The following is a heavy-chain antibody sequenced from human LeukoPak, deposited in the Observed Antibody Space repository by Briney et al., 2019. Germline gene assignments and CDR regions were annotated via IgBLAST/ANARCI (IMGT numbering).Heavy chain of an antibody. V-gene: IGHV3-33*01. D-gene: IGHD4-23*01. Sequence: GGSLRLSCAASGFTFSSYGMHWVRQAPGKGLEWVAVIWYDGSNKYYADSVKGRFTISRDNSKNTLCLQMNSLRAEDTAVYYCARAYDYGGSFDYWGQGTLVTVSS. CDR1: GFTFSSYG. J-gene: IGHJ4*02. CDR3: ARAYDYGGSFDY. CDR2: IWYDGSNK.